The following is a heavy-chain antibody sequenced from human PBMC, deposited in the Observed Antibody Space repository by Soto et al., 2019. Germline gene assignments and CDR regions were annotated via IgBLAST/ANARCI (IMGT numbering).Heavy chain of an antibody. CDR1: GGSFSGYY. V-gene: IGHV4-34*01. CDR3: ARGRQRGVLMVYVKYHGMDV. D-gene: IGHD2-8*01. J-gene: IGHJ6*02. CDR2: INHSGST. Sequence: SETLSLTCAVYGGSFSGYYWSWIRQPPGKGLEWIGEINHSGSTNYNPSLKSRVTISVDTSKNQFSLKLSSVTAADTAVYYCARGRQRGVLMVYVKYHGMDVWGQGTTVTVSS.